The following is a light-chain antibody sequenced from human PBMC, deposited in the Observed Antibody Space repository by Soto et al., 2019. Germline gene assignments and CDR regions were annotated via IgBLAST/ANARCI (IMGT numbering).Light chain of an antibody. J-gene: IGLJ1*01. CDR2: DVS. CDR1: SSDVGGYNY. Sequence: QSALTQPASVSGSPGQSITISCTGTSSDVGGYNYVSWHQQHPGKAPKLLIYDVSSRPSGVSNRFSASKSGNTASLTISGLQAEDEADYYGISYTSSITHVFGTGTKLTVL. V-gene: IGLV2-14*01. CDR3: ISYTSSITHV.